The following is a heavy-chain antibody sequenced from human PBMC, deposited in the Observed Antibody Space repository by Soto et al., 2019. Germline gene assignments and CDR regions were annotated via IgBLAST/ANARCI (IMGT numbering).Heavy chain of an antibody. Sequence: SVKVSCKASGGTFSSYTISWVRQAPGQGLEWMGRIIPILGIANYAQKFQGRVTITADKSTSTAHMELSSLRSEDTAVYYCAREGSAPYYYYGMDVWGQGTTVTVSS. J-gene: IGHJ6*02. V-gene: IGHV1-69*04. CDR3: AREGSAPYYYYGMDV. CDR2: IIPILGIA. CDR1: GGTFSSYT. D-gene: IGHD6-19*01.